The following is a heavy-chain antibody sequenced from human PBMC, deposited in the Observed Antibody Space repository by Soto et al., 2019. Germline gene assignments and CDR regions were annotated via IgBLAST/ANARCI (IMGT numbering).Heavy chain of an antibody. CDR1: GYSFTSYW. J-gene: IGHJ4*02. D-gene: IGHD6-13*01. CDR2: IYPGDSET. CDR3: ARSPRSSPYFDY. V-gene: IGHV5-51*01. Sequence: PGESLKISCKGSGYSFTSYWIGWVRQMPGKGLEWMGIIYPGDSETRYSPSFHGKVTISADRSINTAYLQWNSLEASDTAFYFCARSPRSSPYFDYWGQGARVTVSS.